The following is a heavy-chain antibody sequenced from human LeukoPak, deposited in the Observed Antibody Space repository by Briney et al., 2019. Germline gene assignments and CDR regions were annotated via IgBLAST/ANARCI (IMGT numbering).Heavy chain of an antibody. V-gene: IGHV4-38-2*01. J-gene: IGHJ4*02. Sequence: ASETLSLTCVVSGYSITSGYYWGWIRQPPGKGLEWIASMYHSGSTYYKPSLKSRVTISVDTSKNQFSLKVNSVTAADTAVYYCARMCGGDCRGGFDYWGQGTLDTVSS. D-gene: IGHD2-21*01. CDR2: MYHSGST. CDR1: GYSITSGYY. CDR3: ARMCGGDCRGGFDY.